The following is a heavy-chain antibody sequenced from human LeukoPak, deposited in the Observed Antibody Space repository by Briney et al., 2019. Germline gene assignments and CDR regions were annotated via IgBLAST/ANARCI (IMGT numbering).Heavy chain of an antibody. Sequence: SVTLSLTSTVSGGSISSSSYYWDWIRQYPGKGLEWLGTIYYSGCTYYNASLKSRPFISVDTSNNQFSLRLSFVTAADTAVYYCARRRYYDATGYLDWGQGTLITVSS. D-gene: IGHD3-22*01. J-gene: IGHJ1*01. CDR1: GGSISSSSYY. CDR3: ARRRYYDATGYLD. CDR2: IYYSGCT. V-gene: IGHV4-39*01.